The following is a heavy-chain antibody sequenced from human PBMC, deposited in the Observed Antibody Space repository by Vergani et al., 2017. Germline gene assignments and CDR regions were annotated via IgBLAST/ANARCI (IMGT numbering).Heavy chain of an antibody. CDR1: GGSISSYY. Sequence: QVQLQESGPGLVKPSETLSLTCTVSGGSISSYYWSWTRQPPGKGLEWIGYIYYSGSTNYNPSLKSRVTISVDTSKNQFSLKLSSVTAADTAVYYCARHGSPSLWFGELLFLEYWGQGTLVTVSS. J-gene: IGHJ4*02. V-gene: IGHV4-59*08. CDR3: ARHGSPSLWFGELLFLEY. CDR2: IYYSGST. D-gene: IGHD3-10*01.